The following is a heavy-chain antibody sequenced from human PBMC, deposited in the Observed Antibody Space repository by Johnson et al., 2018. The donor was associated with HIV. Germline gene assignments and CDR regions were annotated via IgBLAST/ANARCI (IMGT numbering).Heavy chain of an antibody. CDR3: ARSPTDGWVSSAFDI. CDR1: QFTFSSYY. V-gene: IGHV3-20*04. Sequence: VQLVESGGGLAQPAWSPRLSCAASQFTFSSYYMNCVRQAPGKGLEWVSGVNWNGGSTGYADSVKGRFTISRDNAKNSLYLQMNSLRAEDTALYYCARSPTDGWVSSAFDIWGQGTMVTVSS. D-gene: IGHD3-16*01. CDR2: VNWNGGST. J-gene: IGHJ3*02.